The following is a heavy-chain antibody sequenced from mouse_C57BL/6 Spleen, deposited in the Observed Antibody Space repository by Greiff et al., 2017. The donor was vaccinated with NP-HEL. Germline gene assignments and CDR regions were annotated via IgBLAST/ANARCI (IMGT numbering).Heavy chain of an antibody. CDR1: GYTFTSYW. D-gene: IGHD1-1*01. CDR3: ARSGYYYGSSYGYAMDY. CDR2: IDPSDSYT. J-gene: IGHJ4*01. V-gene: IGHV1-50*01. Sequence: QVHVKQPGAELVKPGASVKLSCKASGYTFTSYWMQWVKQRPGQGLEWIGEIDPSDSYTNYNQKFKGKATLTVDTSSSTAYMQLSSLTSEDSAVYYCARSGYYYGSSYGYAMDYWGQGTSVTVSS.